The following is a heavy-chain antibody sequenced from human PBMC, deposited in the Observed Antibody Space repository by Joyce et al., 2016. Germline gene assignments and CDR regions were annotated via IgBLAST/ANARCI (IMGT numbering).Heavy chain of an antibody. CDR2: ISYDGKNT. V-gene: IGHV3-30*04. CDR1: GFTFSGHS. J-gene: IGHJ4*02. CDR3: ARDGPKTTWDPGYYFDF. Sequence: QVKLVESGGGVVQPGRSLRLSCAASGFTFSGHSMHWVRQAPGKGLDLVAIISYDGKNTYDGDSMKGRFTISRDNSKNTVYLQVDSLRTEDTAVYYCARDGPKTTWDPGYYFDFWGQGTLVTVSS. D-gene: IGHD1-14*01.